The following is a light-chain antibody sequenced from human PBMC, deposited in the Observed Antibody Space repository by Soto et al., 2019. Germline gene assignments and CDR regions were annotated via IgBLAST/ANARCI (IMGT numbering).Light chain of an antibody. CDR3: QHYNNYLA. CDR2: KAS. CDR1: QSISSW. J-gene: IGKJ1*01. V-gene: IGKV1-5*03. Sequence: DIQMTQSPSTLSASVGDRVTITCRASQSISSWLAWYQQEPGKAPKLLIYKASTLQSGVPSRFSGSGSGTEFTLTITSLQPDDFATYYCQHYNNYLAFGQGTKVEIK.